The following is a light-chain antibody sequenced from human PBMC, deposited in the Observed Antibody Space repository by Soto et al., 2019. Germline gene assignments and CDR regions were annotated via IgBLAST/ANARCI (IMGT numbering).Light chain of an antibody. J-gene: IGKJ4*01. CDR3: QQSYSSLPLT. CDR1: QRVSAF. CDR2: AAS. V-gene: IGKV1-39*01. Sequence: DIQMTQSPSSLSASVGDRVTITCRASQRVSAFLNWYQQKPGKAPNLLIYAASNLQSGVPSRFSGSGSGTDFTLTISSLQPEDFAIYYCQQSYSSLPLTFGGGTKVDIK.